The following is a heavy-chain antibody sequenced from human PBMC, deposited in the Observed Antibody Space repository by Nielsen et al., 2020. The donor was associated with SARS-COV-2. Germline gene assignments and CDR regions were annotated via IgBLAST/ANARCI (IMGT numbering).Heavy chain of an antibody. CDR3: ARIELYGSGTFDY. D-gene: IGHD3-10*01. V-gene: IGHV4-39*07. CDR1: GGSISSSNYY. CDR2: IYYSGST. Sequence: GSLRLSCTVSGGSISSSNYYWGWIRQSPGKGLEWFGSIYYSGSTYYNPSLKSRVIMSVDTTKNQFSLRLSSVTAADTAIYYCARIELYGSGTFDYWGQGTLVTVCS. J-gene: IGHJ4*02.